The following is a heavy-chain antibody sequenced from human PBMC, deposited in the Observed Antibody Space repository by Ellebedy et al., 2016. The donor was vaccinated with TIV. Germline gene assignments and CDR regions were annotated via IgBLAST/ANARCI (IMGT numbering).Heavy chain of an antibody. CDR2: IYYSGST. Sequence: MPGGSLRLSCTVSGGSIRSYYWSWILQPPGEGLEWIGYIYYSGSTNYNPSLKSRVTISVDTSKNQFSLKLSSVTAADTAVYYCARHAAMVRGVEYYFDYWGQGTLVTVSS. CDR1: GGSIRSYY. J-gene: IGHJ4*02. CDR3: ARHAAMVRGVEYYFDY. D-gene: IGHD3-10*01. V-gene: IGHV4-59*01.